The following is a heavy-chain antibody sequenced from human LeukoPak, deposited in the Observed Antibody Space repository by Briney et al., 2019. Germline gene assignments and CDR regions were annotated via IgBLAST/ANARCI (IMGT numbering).Heavy chain of an antibody. V-gene: IGHV3-33*08. CDR1: GFTFNNYG. Sequence: GGSLRLSCAASGFTFNNYGMHWVRQAPGKGLEWVAVIWYDGSNDDYADSVKGRFTISRDNSKSTLYLQMNSLRAEDTAIYYCARSIPRYDGSAYYPDYWGQGTLVTVSS. J-gene: IGHJ4*02. CDR3: ARSIPRYDGSAYYPDY. D-gene: IGHD3-22*01. CDR2: IWYDGSND.